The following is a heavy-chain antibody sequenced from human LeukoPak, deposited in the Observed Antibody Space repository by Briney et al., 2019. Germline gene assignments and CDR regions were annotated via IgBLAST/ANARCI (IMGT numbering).Heavy chain of an antibody. CDR3: ARHVGTYGECAPPNWFDP. V-gene: IGHV4-59*08. CDR1: GGSLSSNY. Sequence: PSETLSLTCSVSGGSLSSNYWSWIRQAPGKGLEWIGYIYYTGSTSYNPSLQSRVTISLDTSQNQFSLNLTSVTAADPAVYYCARHVGTYGECAPPNWFDPWGQGTLVSVSS. D-gene: IGHD4-17*01. J-gene: IGHJ5*02. CDR2: IYYTGST.